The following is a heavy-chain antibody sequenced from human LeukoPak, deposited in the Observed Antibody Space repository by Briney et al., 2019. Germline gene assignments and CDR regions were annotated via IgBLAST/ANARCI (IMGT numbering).Heavy chain of an antibody. J-gene: IGHJ5*02. V-gene: IGHV3-74*01. D-gene: IGHD1-26*01. Sequence: GGSLRLSCAASGFTFSSYWMHWVRQAPGKGLVWVSRINSDGSSTSYADSVKGRFTISRDNSKNTLYLQMNSLRAEDTAVYYCAKDHESGSYYLNWFDPWGQGTLVTVSS. CDR1: GFTFSSYW. CDR2: INSDGSST. CDR3: AKDHESGSYYLNWFDP.